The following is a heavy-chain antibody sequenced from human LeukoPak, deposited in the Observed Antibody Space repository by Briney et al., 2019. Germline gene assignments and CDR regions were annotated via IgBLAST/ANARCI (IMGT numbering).Heavy chain of an antibody. D-gene: IGHD3-22*01. CDR1: GYTFTGYS. Sequence: ASVKVSCKASGYTFTGYSIHWVRQAPGQGLEWMGWINPNSGGTNYSQTVQGRVTMTRDTSMSTVYMELNRLRSEDTAVYFCARGDCHYYCESSGYYYANGGQGTLVTVSS. J-gene: IGHJ4*02. V-gene: IGHV1-2*02. CDR3: ARGDCHYYCESSGYYYAN. CDR2: INPNSGGT.